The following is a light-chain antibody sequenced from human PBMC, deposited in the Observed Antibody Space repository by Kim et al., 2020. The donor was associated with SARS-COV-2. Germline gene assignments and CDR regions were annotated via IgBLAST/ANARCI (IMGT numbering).Light chain of an antibody. Sequence: DIQLTQSPSFLSASVGDRVTITCRASQGITGFLAWYQQKPGRAPKLLIYGATTLQSGVPSRFSGSGYGTDFTLTISSLQPEDFATYYCQQLNSYPLTFGGGTKLEIK. V-gene: IGKV1-9*01. CDR3: QQLNSYPLT. CDR2: GAT. J-gene: IGKJ4*01. CDR1: QGITGF.